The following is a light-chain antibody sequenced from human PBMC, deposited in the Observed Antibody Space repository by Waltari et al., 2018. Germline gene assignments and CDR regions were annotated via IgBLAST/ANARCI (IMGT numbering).Light chain of an antibody. CDR3: QQYFSTPYT. J-gene: IGKJ2*01. V-gene: IGKV4-1*01. Sequence: DIVMTQSPDSLAVSLGERATINCNSSQSLLYNANNQTYLLWYQQKPGQPPKSLVYGATTRESGVPDRFSGSGSGTHFTLTISSLQAEDGAVYHCQQYFSTPYTFGQGTKLEIK. CDR1: QSLLYNANNQTY. CDR2: GAT.